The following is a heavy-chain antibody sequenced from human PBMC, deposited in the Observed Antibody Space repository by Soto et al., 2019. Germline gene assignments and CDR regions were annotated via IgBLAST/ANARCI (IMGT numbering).Heavy chain of an antibody. D-gene: IGHD6-13*01. Sequence: SETLSLTCTVSGGSISSYYWSWIRQPPGKGLEWIGYIYYSGSTNYNPSLKSRVTISVDTSKNQFSLKLSSVTAADTAVYYCATGAAAETYYYYYYMDVWGKGTTVTVSS. CDR2: IYYSGST. CDR3: ATGAAAETYYYYYYMDV. CDR1: GGSISSYY. J-gene: IGHJ6*03. V-gene: IGHV4-59*08.